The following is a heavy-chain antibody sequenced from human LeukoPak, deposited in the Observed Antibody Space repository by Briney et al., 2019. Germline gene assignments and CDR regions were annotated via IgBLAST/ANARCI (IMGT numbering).Heavy chain of an antibody. CDR2: ISSSSSYI. CDR3: ARDPTPRYCSGGSCYTHYGMDV. J-gene: IGHJ6*02. Sequence: GGSLRLSCAASGFTFSSHTMNWVRQAPGKGLEWVSSISSSSSYIYYADSVKGRVTISRDNAKNSLYLQMNSLRAEDTAVYYCARDPTPRYCSGGSCYTHYGMDVWGQGTTVTVSS. V-gene: IGHV3-21*01. D-gene: IGHD2-15*01. CDR1: GFTFSSHT.